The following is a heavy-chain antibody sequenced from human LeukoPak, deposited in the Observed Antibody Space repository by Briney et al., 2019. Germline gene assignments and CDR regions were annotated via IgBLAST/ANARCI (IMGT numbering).Heavy chain of an antibody. D-gene: IGHD3-3*02. CDR2: ISGSTTST. Sequence: GGSLSLPCTASGFTFSSFDMSWVRQAPGKGLEWVSAISGSTTSTYYADSVQGRFTISRDNSKSTLYLHMNNLRLEDTAIYYCAKGVAIYHCGQGTLVTVSS. CDR1: GFTFSSFD. V-gene: IGHV3-23*01. J-gene: IGHJ5*02. CDR3: AKGVAIYH.